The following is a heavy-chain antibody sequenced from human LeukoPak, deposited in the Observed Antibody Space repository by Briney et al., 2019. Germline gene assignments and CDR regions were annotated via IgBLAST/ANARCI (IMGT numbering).Heavy chain of an antibody. V-gene: IGHV3-23*01. Sequence: GGSLRLSCAASGFTFSSYAMSWVRQAQGQGLEWVSAISGSGGTTYYADSVKGRFTISRDNSKNTLYLHMNTLRAEDTALYYCAKDVPLPEDYWGQGTLVTVSS. CDR2: ISGSGGTT. J-gene: IGHJ4*02. CDR1: GFTFSSYA. CDR3: AKDVPLPEDY.